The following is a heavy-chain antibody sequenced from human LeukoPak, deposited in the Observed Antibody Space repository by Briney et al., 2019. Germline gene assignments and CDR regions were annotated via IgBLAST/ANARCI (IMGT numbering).Heavy chain of an antibody. V-gene: IGHV4-38-2*02. Sequence: SETLSLTCTVSGYSISSCYYWGLSRQPPGEGLEWIGSIYDSGSIYYSPSLKGRVTISVDTSKNQLSLQLSSLTAADTAVYYCARVRGNYDSSGYGRYYYYYMDVWGKGTTVTVSS. J-gene: IGHJ6*03. CDR3: ARVRGNYDSSGYGRYYYYYMDV. CDR2: IYDSGSI. D-gene: IGHD3-22*01. CDR1: GYSISSCYY.